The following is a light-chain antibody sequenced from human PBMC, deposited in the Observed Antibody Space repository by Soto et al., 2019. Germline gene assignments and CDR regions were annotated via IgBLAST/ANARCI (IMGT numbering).Light chain of an antibody. V-gene: IGKV1-39*01. CDR3: QQSYSTPPETWT. CDR1: QSISSC. J-gene: IGKJ1*01. Sequence: DIQMTQSPSSLSASVGDRVTITCRASQSISSCLNWYQQKPGKTPKLLIYAASSLQSGVPSRFSGSGSGTDFTLTISSLQPEDFATYYCQQSYSTPPETWTFGQGTKVEIK. CDR2: AAS.